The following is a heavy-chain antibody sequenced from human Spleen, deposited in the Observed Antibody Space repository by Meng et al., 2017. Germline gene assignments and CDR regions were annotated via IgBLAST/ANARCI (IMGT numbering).Heavy chain of an antibody. CDR3: ARDRLVQDRLLQFDY. J-gene: IGHJ4*02. D-gene: IGHD2-15*01. CDR1: GYNFPDYY. CDR2: INPKSGDT. V-gene: IGHV1-2*06. Sequence: ASVKVSCKPSGYNFPDYYIHWVRRAPGQGLEWMGRINPKSGDTHYAQKFQARVTMTGDTSISTAYMELSGLRSDDTAMYYCARDRLVQDRLLQFDYWGQGTLVTVSS.